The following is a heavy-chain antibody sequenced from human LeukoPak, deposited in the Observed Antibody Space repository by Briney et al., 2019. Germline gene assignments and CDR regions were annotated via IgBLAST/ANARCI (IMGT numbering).Heavy chain of an antibody. J-gene: IGHJ4*02. CDR2: IYPGDSDT. CDR3: ARQGAVGYSSSWYLGY. CDR1: GYSFTSYW. Sequence: GESLKISCKGSGYSFTSYWIGWVRQMPGKGLEWMGIIYPGDSDTRYSPSFQGQATISADKSISTAYLQWSSLKASDTAMYYCARQGAVGYSSSWYLGYWGQGTLVTVSS. V-gene: IGHV5-51*01. D-gene: IGHD6-13*01.